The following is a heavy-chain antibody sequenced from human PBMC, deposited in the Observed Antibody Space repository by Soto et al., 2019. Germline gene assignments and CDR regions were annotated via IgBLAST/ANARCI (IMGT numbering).Heavy chain of an antibody. CDR3: ARQGGSSSQYYYYGMDV. CDR1: GYSFTSYW. CDR2: IDPSDSYT. Sequence: GESLKISCKGSGYSFTSYWNSWVRQMPGKGLEWMGRIDPSDSYTNYSPSFQGHVTISADKSISTAYLQWSSLKASDTAMYYCARQGGSSSQYYYYGMDVWGQGTTVTVS. V-gene: IGHV5-10-1*01. D-gene: IGHD6-6*01. J-gene: IGHJ6*02.